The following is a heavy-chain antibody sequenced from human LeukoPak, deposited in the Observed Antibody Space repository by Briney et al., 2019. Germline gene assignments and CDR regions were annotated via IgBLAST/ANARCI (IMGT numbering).Heavy chain of an antibody. V-gene: IGHV1-18*01. CDR3: AALWFGESSFDY. CDR2: ISGYNGNT. Sequence: GASVKVSCKASGYTFTSYDISWVRQAPGQGLEWMGWISGYNGNTNYAQKLQGRVTMTTDTSTSTAYMELSSLRSEDTAVYYCAALWFGESSFDYWGQGTLVTVSS. J-gene: IGHJ4*02. D-gene: IGHD3-10*01. CDR1: GYTFTSYD.